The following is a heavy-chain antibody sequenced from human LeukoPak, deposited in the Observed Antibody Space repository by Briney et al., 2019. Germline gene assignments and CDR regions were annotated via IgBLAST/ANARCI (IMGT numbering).Heavy chain of an antibody. D-gene: IGHD5-12*01. V-gene: IGHV5-51*01. Sequence: GESLKISCKDSGFSFTSYWIGWVRQMPGKGLEWMGIIYPGDSDTRYSPSFQGQVTISADKSITTAYLQWRSLKASDTAMYYCARLEGGAYDSFDYWGQGTLVTVSS. CDR3: ARLEGGAYDSFDY. CDR1: GFSFTSYW. J-gene: IGHJ4*02. CDR2: IYPGDSDT.